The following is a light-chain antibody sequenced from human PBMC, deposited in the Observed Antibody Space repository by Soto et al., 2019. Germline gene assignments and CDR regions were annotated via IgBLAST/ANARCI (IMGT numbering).Light chain of an antibody. V-gene: IGLV2-11*01. Sequence: QSALTQPRSVSGSPGQSVTISCTGSSSDVGAYNYVSWYQQHPGKAPKLMIFDVSKRPSGVPDRFSGSKSGSTASLTIAGLQADDEAEYYCCSYGGHMYVVGSGTKFTVL. CDR1: SSDVGAYNY. J-gene: IGLJ1*01. CDR3: CSYGGHMYV. CDR2: DVS.